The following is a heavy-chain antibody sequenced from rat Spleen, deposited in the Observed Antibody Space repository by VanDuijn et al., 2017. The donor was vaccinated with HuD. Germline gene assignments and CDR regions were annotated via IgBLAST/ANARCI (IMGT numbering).Heavy chain of an antibody. Sequence: EVQLVESGGGLVQPGRSLKLSCVASGFTFNNYWMTWIRQAPGKGLEWVASITNTGGSTYYPDSVKGRFTISRDIAKSTLFLQMNSLKPDNTAXYYCXXGGFXXXWGQGVXXTVSS. CDR3: XXGGFXXX. D-gene: IGHD1-6*01. J-gene: IGHJ2*01. CDR1: GFTFNNYW. CDR2: ITNTGGST. V-gene: IGHV5-31*01.